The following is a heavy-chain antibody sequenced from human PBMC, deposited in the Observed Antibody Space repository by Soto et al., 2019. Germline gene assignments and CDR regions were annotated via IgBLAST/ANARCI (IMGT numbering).Heavy chain of an antibody. Sequence: QMQLVQSGPEVKKPGTSVKVSCKASGFTFTSSAVQWVRQARGQRLEWIGWIVVGSGNTNYAQKFQERVTITRDMSTSTAYMELSRLRSEDTAVYYCAAEGYDILTGYYFDYWGQGTLVTVSS. V-gene: IGHV1-58*01. CDR1: GFTFTSSA. CDR2: IVVGSGNT. D-gene: IGHD3-9*01. CDR3: AAEGYDILTGYYFDY. J-gene: IGHJ4*02.